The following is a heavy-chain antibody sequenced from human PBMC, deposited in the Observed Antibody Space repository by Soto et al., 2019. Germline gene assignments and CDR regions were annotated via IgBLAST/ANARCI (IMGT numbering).Heavy chain of an antibody. V-gene: IGHV3-23*01. Sequence: EVQLLESGGGLVQPGGCLRLSCAASGFTFSSYAMSWLRQAPWKGLEWVSAISGSGGSTYYADSVKGRFTISRDNSKITLYLQMNSLRADDTAVYYCAKERGSSSPDYWGQGPLVTVSS. CDR3: AKERGSSSPDY. J-gene: IGHJ4*02. CDR2: ISGSGGST. CDR1: GFTFSSYA. D-gene: IGHD6-6*01.